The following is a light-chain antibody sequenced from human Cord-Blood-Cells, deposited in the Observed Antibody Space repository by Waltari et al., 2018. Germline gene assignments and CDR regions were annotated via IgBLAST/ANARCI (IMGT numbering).Light chain of an antibody. J-gene: IGKJ3*01. CDR1: QDISNY. V-gene: IGKV1-33*01. CDR2: DAS. Sequence: DIQMTQSPSSLSASVGDRVTITCQASQDISNYVNWYQQKPGKAPKLLIYDASNMETGFPSRFSGSGSGTDFTFTISSLQPEDIATYYCQQYDNLPFPFGPGTKVDI. CDR3: QQYDNLPFP.